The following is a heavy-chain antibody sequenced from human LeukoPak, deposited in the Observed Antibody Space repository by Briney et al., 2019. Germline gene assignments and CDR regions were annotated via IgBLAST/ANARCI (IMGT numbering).Heavy chain of an antibody. CDR2: ISAYNGNT. J-gene: IGHJ4*02. V-gene: IGHV1-18*01. CDR3: ARSSDYYDTMPHLDDY. CDR1: GYTFTSYG. D-gene: IGHD3-22*01. Sequence: ASVKVSCKASGYTFTSYGISWVRQAPGQGLEWMGWISAYNGNTNYAQKLQGRVTMTTDTSTSTAYMELRSLRSDDTAVYYCARSSDYYDTMPHLDDYWGQGTLVTVSS.